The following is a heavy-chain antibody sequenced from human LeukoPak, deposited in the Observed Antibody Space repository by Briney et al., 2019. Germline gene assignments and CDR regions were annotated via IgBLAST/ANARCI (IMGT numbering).Heavy chain of an antibody. CDR3: ARTDYDYVWGSYHPLDQ. CDR1: GFSLNTARMG. CDR2: IFSNDEK. J-gene: IGHJ4*02. Sequence: ESGPVLVKPTETLTLTCTVSGFSGFSLNTARMGVSWIRQPPEKALEWLAHIFSNDEKSYRTSLKSRLTISKDPSKSQVVLTMTSMDPVDTATYYCARTDYDYVWGSYHPLDQWGQGTLVTVSS. V-gene: IGHV2-26*01. D-gene: IGHD3-16*02.